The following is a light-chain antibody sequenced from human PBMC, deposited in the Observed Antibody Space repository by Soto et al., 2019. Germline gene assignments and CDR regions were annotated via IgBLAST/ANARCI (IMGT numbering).Light chain of an antibody. CDR1: QSVSSSY. CDR2: GAS. J-gene: IGKJ2*01. V-gene: IGKV3-20*01. Sequence: EIVLTQSPGTLSLSPGERATLSCRASQSVSSSYLAWYQQKPGQAPRLLIYGASSRSTGIPDRFSGSGSGTDFTLTISRLEPEDFEVYYCQQYGSSLYTFGQRTKLEIK. CDR3: QQYGSSLYT.